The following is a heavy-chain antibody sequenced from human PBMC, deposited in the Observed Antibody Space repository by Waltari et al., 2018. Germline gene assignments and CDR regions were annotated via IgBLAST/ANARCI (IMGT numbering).Heavy chain of an antibody. CDR3: AGSPGITISRDYYYYYMDV. V-gene: IGHV4-31*03. J-gene: IGHJ6*03. CDR1: GGSISSGGYY. CDR2: IYYSGST. Sequence: QVQLQESGPGLVKPSQTLSLTCTVSGGSISSGGYYWSWIRQHPGKGLEWIGYIYYSGSTYYNPSLKSRVTISVDTSKNQFSLKLSSVTAADTAVYYCAGSPGITISRDYYYYYMDVWGKGTTVTVSS. D-gene: IGHD3-3*01.